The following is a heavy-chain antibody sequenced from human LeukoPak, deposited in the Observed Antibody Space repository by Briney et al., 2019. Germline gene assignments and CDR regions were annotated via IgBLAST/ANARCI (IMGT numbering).Heavy chain of an antibody. CDR2: ITGGGGTT. CDR1: GFTFSTYA. Sequence: PGGSLRPSCVASGFTFSTYAMSWVRRTPGKGLEWVSAITGGGGTTYYADSVKGRFTISRDNSKNTLYLQMNSLRAGDTAVYYCAKDPPILRWSFDFWGQGTLVAVSS. V-gene: IGHV3-23*01. D-gene: IGHD4-23*01. J-gene: IGHJ4*02. CDR3: AKDPPILRWSFDF.